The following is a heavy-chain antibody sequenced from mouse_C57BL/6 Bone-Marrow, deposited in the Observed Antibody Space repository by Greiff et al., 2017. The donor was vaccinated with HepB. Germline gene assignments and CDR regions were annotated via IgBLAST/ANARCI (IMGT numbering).Heavy chain of an antibody. CDR1: GFTFSSYG. V-gene: IGHV5-6*01. Sequence: EVHLVESGGDLVKPGGSLKLSCAASGFTFSSYGMSWVRQTPDKRLEWVATISSGGSYTYYPDSVKGRFTISRDNAKNTLYLQMSSLKSEDTAMYYCARRGTTVVAPDVWGTGTTVTVSS. CDR2: ISSGGSYT. CDR3: ARRGTTVVAPDV. D-gene: IGHD1-1*01. J-gene: IGHJ1*03.